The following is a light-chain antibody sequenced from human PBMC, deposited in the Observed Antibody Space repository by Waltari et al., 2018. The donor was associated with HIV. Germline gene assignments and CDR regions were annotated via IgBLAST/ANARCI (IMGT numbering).Light chain of an antibody. Sequence: DIVMTQSPDSLAVSLGERVTINCKSSQSVLYSSNNKNYLAWYQQKPGQPPKLLIYWASTRESGVPDRFSGSGSGTDFTLTISSLQAEDVAVYYFQQYYSTSYTFGQGTKLEIK. J-gene: IGKJ2*01. CDR1: QSVLYSSNNKNY. CDR3: QQYYSTSYT. CDR2: WAS. V-gene: IGKV4-1*01.